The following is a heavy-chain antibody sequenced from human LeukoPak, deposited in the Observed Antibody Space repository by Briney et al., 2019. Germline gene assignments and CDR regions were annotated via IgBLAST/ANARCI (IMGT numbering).Heavy chain of an antibody. J-gene: IGHJ4*02. CDR3: ARDSLINYDILTGVFDY. D-gene: IGHD3-9*01. CDR1: GFTFSSYG. CDR2: IWYDGSNK. V-gene: IGHV3-33*01. Sequence: GGSLRLSCAASGFTFSSYGMHWVRQAPGKGLEWVAVIWYDGSNKYYADSVKGRFTISRDNSKNTLYLQMNSLRAEDTAVYYCARDSLINYDILTGVFDYWGQGTLVTVSS.